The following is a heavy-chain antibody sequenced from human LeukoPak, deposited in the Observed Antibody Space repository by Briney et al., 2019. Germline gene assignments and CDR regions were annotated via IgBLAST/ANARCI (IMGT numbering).Heavy chain of an antibody. Sequence: GGSLRLSCAASGFTFSSYSMSWVRQAPGKGLEWVSSISSSGSYIYYADSVKGRFTISRDNAKNSLYLQMNSLRAEDTAVYYCARDDTKYFSGGSCYFGYWGQGTLVTVSS. CDR1: GFTFSSYS. J-gene: IGHJ4*02. D-gene: IGHD2-15*01. V-gene: IGHV3-21*01. CDR3: ARDDTKYFSGGSCYFGY. CDR2: ISSSGSYI.